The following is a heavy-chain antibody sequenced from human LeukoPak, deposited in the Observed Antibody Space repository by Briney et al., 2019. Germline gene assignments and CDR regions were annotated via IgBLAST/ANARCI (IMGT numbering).Heavy chain of an antibody. CDR1: GGSISSSSYY. D-gene: IGHD1-26*01. J-gene: IGHJ4*02. Sequence: SETLSLTCTVSGGSISSSSYYWGWIRQTPGKGLEWIGSIYNSGSTFYSPSLKSRVTISVDTSKNQFSLKLSSVTAADTAVYYCASLRERSYYARGFDYWGQGTLVTVSS. CDR3: ASLRERSYYARGFDY. V-gene: IGHV4-39*01. CDR2: IYNSGST.